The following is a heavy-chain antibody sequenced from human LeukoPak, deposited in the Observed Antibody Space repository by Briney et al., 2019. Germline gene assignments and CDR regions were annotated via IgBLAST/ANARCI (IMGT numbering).Heavy chain of an antibody. J-gene: IGHJ6*03. CDR2: IKSKTDGCTT. CDR3: TTDPSLAAAGPYYYYYYMDV. D-gene: IGHD6-13*01. CDR1: GFTFSNAW. V-gene: IGHV3-15*01. Sequence: GGSLRLSCAASGFTFSNAWMSWVRQAPGKGLEWVGRIKSKTDGCTTDYAAPVKGRFTISRDDSKNTLYLQMNSLKTEDTAVYYCTTDPSLAAAGPYYYYYYMDVWGKGTTVTVSS.